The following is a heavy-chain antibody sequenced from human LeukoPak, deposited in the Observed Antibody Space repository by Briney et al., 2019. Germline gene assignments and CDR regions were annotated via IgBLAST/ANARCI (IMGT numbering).Heavy chain of an antibody. V-gene: IGHV1-46*01. CDR2: INPSADST. Sequence: ASVKVSCKASGYTFTSYYIHWVRQAPGQGLEWMGIINPSADSTNYVQKFQGRVTMTRDMSTSTVYMDLSSLTSEDTAVYYCARGHPSATGYSSGWYFHYWGQGTLVTVSS. D-gene: IGHD6-19*01. J-gene: IGHJ4*02. CDR1: GYTFTSYY. CDR3: ARGHPSATGYSSGWYFHY.